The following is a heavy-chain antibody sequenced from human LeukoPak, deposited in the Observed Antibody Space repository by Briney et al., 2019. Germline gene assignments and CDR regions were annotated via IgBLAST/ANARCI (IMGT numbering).Heavy chain of an antibody. Sequence: SETLSLTCTVSGGSISSYYWSWIRQPPGKGLEWIGYIYYSGSTNYNPSLKSRVTISVDTSKNQFSLKLSSVTAADTAVYYCARGPPSRIAAAGTGYFDYWGQGTLVTVSS. CDR1: GGSISSYY. CDR2: IYYSGST. D-gene: IGHD6-13*01. J-gene: IGHJ4*02. CDR3: ARGPPSRIAAAGTGYFDY. V-gene: IGHV4-59*01.